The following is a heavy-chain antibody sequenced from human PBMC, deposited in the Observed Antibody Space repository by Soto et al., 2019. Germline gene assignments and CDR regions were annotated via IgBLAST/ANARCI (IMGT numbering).Heavy chain of an antibody. CDR1: GFSLSAYGVR. J-gene: IGHJ5*02. CDR2: IHWNDDK. Sequence: SGPTLVNPTQTLTLTCSFSGFSLSAYGVRVIWFRQPPGETLEWLALIHWNDDKRYSPYLKSRLTITKDTSKNQVVLTLTNLDPLDTGTYFCAHTKDSSGFLTSWGQGILVTVSA. CDR3: AHTKDSSGFLTS. D-gene: IGHD3-22*01. V-gene: IGHV2-5*01.